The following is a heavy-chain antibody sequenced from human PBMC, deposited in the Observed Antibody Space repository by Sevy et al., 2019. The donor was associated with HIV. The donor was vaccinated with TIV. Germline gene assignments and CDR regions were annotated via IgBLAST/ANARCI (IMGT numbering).Heavy chain of an antibody. CDR3: VREDNNAPRTLLSFDI. J-gene: IGHJ3*02. CDR2: INPNSGVT. D-gene: IGHD1-20*01. CDR1: GYMCSDYN. V-gene: IGHV1-2*06. Sequence: ASVKVSCKATGYMCSDYNMHWVRQAPGQGLEWMALINPNSGVTIYAQKFRGRVSLTRDTSMSTAYMELSALTSDDTAVYYCVREDNNAPRTLLSFDIWGQWTMVTVSS.